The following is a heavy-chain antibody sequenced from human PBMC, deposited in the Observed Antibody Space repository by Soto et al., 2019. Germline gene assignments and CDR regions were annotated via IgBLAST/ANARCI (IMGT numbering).Heavy chain of an antibody. CDR3: AREKVGAVDY. CDR2: MNPHSGNT. V-gene: IGHV1-8*01. J-gene: IGHJ4*02. CDR1: GYTFTSYD. Sequence: QVQLVQSGAEVKKPGASVKVSCKASGYTFTSYDINWVRQATGPGLEWMGWMNPHSGNTGSAPTFQGRVTMNTSTPIRTAYLELGSLRSEHTAKYYCAREKVGAVDYWGQGTLVTVSS. D-gene: IGHD1-26*01.